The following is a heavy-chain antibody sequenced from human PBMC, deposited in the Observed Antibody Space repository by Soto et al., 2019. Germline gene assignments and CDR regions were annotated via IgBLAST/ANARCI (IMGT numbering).Heavy chain of an antibody. CDR3: ARWGNNKKLDY. CDR2: IWYDGSNK. Sequence: PGGSLRLSCAASGFTFSSYAMHWVRQAPGKGLEWVAVIWYDGSNKYYADSVEGRFTISRDNSKNTLYLQMNSLRAEDTAVYYCARWGNNKKLDYWGQGTLVTVSS. J-gene: IGHJ4*02. D-gene: IGHD3-16*01. V-gene: IGHV3-33*08. CDR1: GFTFSSYA.